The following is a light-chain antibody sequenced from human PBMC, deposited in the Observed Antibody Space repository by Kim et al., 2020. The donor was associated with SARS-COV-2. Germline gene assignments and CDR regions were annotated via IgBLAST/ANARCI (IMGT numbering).Light chain of an antibody. Sequence: EIVLTQSPGTLSLSPGERATLSCRASQSVSSSYLAWYQQKPGQAPRLLIYATSSRATGIPDRFSGSGSGTDFTLTISRLEPEDFALYYCQQYVSSPYTFGQGTKLEI. CDR1: QSVSSSY. V-gene: IGKV3-20*01. CDR2: ATS. CDR3: QQYVSSPYT. J-gene: IGKJ2*01.